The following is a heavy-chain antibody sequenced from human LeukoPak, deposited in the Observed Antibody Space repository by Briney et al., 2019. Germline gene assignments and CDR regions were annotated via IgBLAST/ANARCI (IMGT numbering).Heavy chain of an antibody. D-gene: IGHD3-22*01. CDR1: GYSFAKYW. J-gene: IGHJ4*02. CDR2: IYHDDSDN. Sequence: GASLKISCTGAGYSFAKYWIGWVRQMPGKGLGWMGIIYHDDSDNRYRTSFQGQVTISADKATNTAYLHWSSLRASDTAMYYCARRVTGSSAYYGTFDNWGQGTLVTVSS. CDR3: ARRVTGSSAYYGTFDN. V-gene: IGHV5-51*01.